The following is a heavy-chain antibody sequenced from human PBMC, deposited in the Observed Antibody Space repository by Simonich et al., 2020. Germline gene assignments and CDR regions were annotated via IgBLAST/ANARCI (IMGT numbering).Heavy chain of an antibody. Sequence: EVQLVESGGGLVKPGGSLRLSCAASGFTFSSYSMNWVRQAPGNGLEWVSSISSSRSYRYYADSVKGRFTISRDNAKNSLYLQMNSLRAEDTAVYYCARARGDSSSWYFDYWGQGTLVTVSS. CDR2: ISSSRSYR. D-gene: IGHD6-13*01. CDR1: GFTFSSYS. CDR3: ARARGDSSSWYFDY. J-gene: IGHJ4*02. V-gene: IGHV3-21*01.